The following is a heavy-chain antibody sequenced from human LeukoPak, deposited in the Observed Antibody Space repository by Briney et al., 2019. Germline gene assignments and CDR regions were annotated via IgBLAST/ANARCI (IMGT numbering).Heavy chain of an antibody. J-gene: IGHJ6*03. CDR2: IYYSGST. CDR1: GGSISSYY. D-gene: IGHD6-6*01. Sequence: SETLSLTCTVSGGSISSYYWSWIRQPPGKGLEWIGYIYYSGSTNYNPSLKSRVTISVDTSKNQFSLKLSSVTAADTAVYYCARAGGMGYSSSSGYYYYYMDVWGKGATVTVSS. CDR3: ARAGGMGYSSSSGYYYYYMDV. V-gene: IGHV4-59*01.